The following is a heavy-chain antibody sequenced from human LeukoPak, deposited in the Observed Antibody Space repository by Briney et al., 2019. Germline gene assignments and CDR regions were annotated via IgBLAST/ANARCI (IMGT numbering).Heavy chain of an antibody. D-gene: IGHD2-15*01. V-gene: IGHV4-59*08. J-gene: IGHJ4*02. CDR3: ASTGYCIGGSCYSNYFDH. CDR2: IYYSGST. Sequence: PSETLSLTCTVSGGSISSYYWSWIRQPPGKGLEWIGYIYYSGSTNYNPSLKSRVTVSLDTTKNQVSLKLSSVSAADTAVYYCASTGYCIGGSCYSNYFDHWGQGTLVTVSS. CDR1: GGSISSYY.